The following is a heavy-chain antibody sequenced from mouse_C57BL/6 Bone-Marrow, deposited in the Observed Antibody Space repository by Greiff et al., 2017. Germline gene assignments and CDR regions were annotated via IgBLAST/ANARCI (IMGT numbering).Heavy chain of an antibody. J-gene: IGHJ2*01. V-gene: IGHV1-81*01. D-gene: IGHD1-1*01. CDR3: ARVGLVLFDY. CDR1: GYTFTSYG. Sequence: VQLVESGAELARPGASVKLSCKASGYTFTSYGISWVKQRTGQGLEWIGEIYPRSGNTYYNEKFKGKATLTADKSSSTAYMGLRSLTSEDSAVYFCARVGLVLFDYWGQGTTLTVSS. CDR2: IYPRSGNT.